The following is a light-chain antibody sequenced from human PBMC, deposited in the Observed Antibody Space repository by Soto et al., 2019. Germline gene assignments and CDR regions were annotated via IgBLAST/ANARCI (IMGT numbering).Light chain of an antibody. V-gene: IGKV3-20*01. J-gene: IGKJ4*01. CDR2: GAS. Sequence: EIVLTQSPGTLSLSPGEIATLSCRASQSVSSSYLAWYQQKPGQAPRLLIYGASSRATGIPDRFSGSGSGTDFTLTISRLEPEDFAVCYCQQYGSSPPLTFGGGTKVEIK. CDR3: QQYGSSPPLT. CDR1: QSVSSSY.